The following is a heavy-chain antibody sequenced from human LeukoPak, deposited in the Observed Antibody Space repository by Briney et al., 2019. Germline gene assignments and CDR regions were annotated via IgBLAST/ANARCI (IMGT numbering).Heavy chain of an antibody. D-gene: IGHD1-26*01. V-gene: IGHV1-69*05. Sequence: ASVKVSCKASGGTFSSYAISWVRQAPGQGLEWMGGIIPIFGTANYAQKFQGRVTITTDESTSTAYMELSSLRSEDTAVYYCARVAYHPWYSGSYILHEEHDAFDIWGQGTMVTVSS. CDR1: GGTFSSYA. CDR2: IIPIFGTA. CDR3: ARVAYHPWYSGSYILHEEHDAFDI. J-gene: IGHJ3*02.